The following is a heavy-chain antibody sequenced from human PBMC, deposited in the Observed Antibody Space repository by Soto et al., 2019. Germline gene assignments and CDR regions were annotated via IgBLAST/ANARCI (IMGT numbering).Heavy chain of an antibody. J-gene: IGHJ4*02. CDR1: GESISGTIYY. Sequence: SESLSLTCIVSGESISGTIYYWGWIRQPPGKGLEWIGSIYYSGSTYYNPSLKSRVTISVDTSRNHFSLKLTSVTAADTAVYYCARPGGSGWFYFDSWGQGSQVTVSS. CDR2: IYYSGST. D-gene: IGHD6-13*01. V-gene: IGHV4-39*02. CDR3: ARPGGSGWFYFDS.